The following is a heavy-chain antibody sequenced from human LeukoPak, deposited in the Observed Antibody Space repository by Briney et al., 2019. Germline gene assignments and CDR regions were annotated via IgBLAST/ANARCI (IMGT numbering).Heavy chain of an antibody. CDR1: GFTFNDYA. V-gene: IGHV3-9*01. CDR3: AKGWFGELPFDY. CDR2: ISWNSGTI. Sequence: PGRSLRLSCAASGFTFNDYAMHWVRQAPGKGLEWVSGISWNSGTIGYADSVKGRFTISRDNAKNSLYLQMNSLRPEDTALYYCAKGWFGELPFDYWGQGTLVTVSS. J-gene: IGHJ4*02. D-gene: IGHD3-10*01.